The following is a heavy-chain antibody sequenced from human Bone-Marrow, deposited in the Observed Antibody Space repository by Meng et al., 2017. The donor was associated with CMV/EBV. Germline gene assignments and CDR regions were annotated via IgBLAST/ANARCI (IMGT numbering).Heavy chain of an antibody. CDR1: GFTVSSNE. CDR2: IRSKAYGGTT. D-gene: IGHD3-3*01. Sequence: GESLKISCAASGFTVSSNEMSWVRQAPGKGLEWVGFIRSKAYGGTTEYAASVKGRFTISRDDSKSIAYLQMNSLKTEDTAVYYCTTVRNYDFWSGYYTRGYYFDYWGQGTLVTVSS. CDR3: TTVRNYDFWSGYYTRGYYFDY. J-gene: IGHJ4*02. V-gene: IGHV3-49*04.